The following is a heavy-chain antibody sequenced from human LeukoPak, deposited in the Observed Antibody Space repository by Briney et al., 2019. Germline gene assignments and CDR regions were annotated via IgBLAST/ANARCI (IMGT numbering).Heavy chain of an antibody. CDR1: GGSISSYY. D-gene: IGHD6-19*01. J-gene: IGHJ4*02. CDR3: ARRGQWLGDFDY. Sequence: SETLSLTCTVSGGSISSYYWSRIRQPPGKGLEWIGYIYYSGSTNYNPSLKSRVTISVDTSKNQFSLKLSSVTAADTAVYYCARRGQWLGDFDYWGQGTLVTVSS. CDR2: IYYSGST. V-gene: IGHV4-59*08.